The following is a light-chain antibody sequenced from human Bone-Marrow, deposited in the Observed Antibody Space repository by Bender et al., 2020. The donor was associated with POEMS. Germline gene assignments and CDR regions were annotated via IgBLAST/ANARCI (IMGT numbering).Light chain of an antibody. Sequence: QSVLTQPPSASGTPGQRVTISCSGSNSNIGTNAVNWYQQFPGTAPKLLIYSDNQRPSGVPDRFYAFKSGTSASLAISGLQSEDEADYYCQSYDISLSNWLFGGGTKLTVL. J-gene: IGLJ3*02. CDR2: SDN. CDR3: QSYDISLSNWL. CDR1: NSNIGTNA. V-gene: IGLV1-44*01.